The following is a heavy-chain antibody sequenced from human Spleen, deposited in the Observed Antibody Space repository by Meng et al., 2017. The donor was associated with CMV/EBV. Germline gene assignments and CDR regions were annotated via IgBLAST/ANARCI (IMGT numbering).Heavy chain of an antibody. V-gene: IGHV1-69*05. CDR3: AKLGQLGDFGY. J-gene: IGHJ4*02. Sequence: SVKVSCKASGGTFSSYAISWVRQAPGQGLEWMGGIIPIFGTANYAQKFQGRVTMTRDASINTAYMALTRLTSDDTAVYYCAKLGQLGDFGYWGQGTLVTVSS. CDR2: IIPIFGTA. CDR1: GGTFSSYA. D-gene: IGHD3-10*01.